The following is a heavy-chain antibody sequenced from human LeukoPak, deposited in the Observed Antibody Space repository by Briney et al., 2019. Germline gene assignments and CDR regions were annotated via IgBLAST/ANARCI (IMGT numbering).Heavy chain of an antibody. J-gene: IGHJ4*02. V-gene: IGHV4-59*02. D-gene: IGHD6-13*01. CDR2: IYYTGNI. CDR1: GDSVSSYY. Sequence: SETLSLTCTVSGDSVSSYYWSWIRQPPGKGLEWVAYIYYTGNINYNPSLKCRVTISVDTSKNQFSLNLTSVTAADTAVYYCARAGSSWSFDYWGQGTLVTVSS. CDR3: ARAGSSWSFDY.